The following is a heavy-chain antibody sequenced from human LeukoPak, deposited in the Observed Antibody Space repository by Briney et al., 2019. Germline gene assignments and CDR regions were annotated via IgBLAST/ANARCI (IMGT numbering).Heavy chain of an antibody. CDR1: GYTFTGYY. J-gene: IGHJ3*02. CDR2: INPNSGGT. V-gene: IGHV1-2*02. D-gene: IGHD6-19*01. CDR3: YSSSGWYGNDAFDI. Sequence: ASVKGSCKASGYTFTGYYMHWVRQAPGHGLEWMGWINPNSGGTNYAQKFQGRVTMTRDTSISTAYMELSRLRSDDTAVYYCYSSSGWYGNDAFDIWGQGTMVTVSS.